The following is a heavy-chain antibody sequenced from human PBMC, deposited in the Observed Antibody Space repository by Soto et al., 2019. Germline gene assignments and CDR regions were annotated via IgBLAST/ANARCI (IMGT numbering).Heavy chain of an antibody. J-gene: IGHJ5*02. CDR2: IYYSGST. CDR3: ASSELIAAADTDNWFDP. V-gene: IGHV4-39*01. Sequence: ASETLSLTCTVSGGSISSSSYYWGWIRQPPGKGLEWIGSIYYSGSTYYNPSLKSRVTISVDTSKNQFSLKLSSVTAADTAVYYCASSELIAAADTDNWFDPWGQGTLVTVSS. D-gene: IGHD6-13*01. CDR1: GGSISSSSYY.